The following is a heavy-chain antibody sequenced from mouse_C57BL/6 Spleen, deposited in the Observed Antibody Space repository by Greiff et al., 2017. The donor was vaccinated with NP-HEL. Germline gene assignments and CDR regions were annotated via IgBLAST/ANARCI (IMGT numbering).Heavy chain of an antibody. CDR3: ARIKKIVATYFDY. CDR2: TNPTNGRT. Sequence: QVQLQQPGADLVKAGASVQMSCKASGYTFTSYWMHWVKQRLGQGLEWFAETNPTNGRTYYNEKFKSKATLTVDKSSSTAYMLLSGPAFEDSAVYYCARIKKIVATYFDYWGQGTTLTVSS. CDR1: GYTFTSYW. J-gene: IGHJ2*01. V-gene: IGHV1S81*02. D-gene: IGHD1-1*01.